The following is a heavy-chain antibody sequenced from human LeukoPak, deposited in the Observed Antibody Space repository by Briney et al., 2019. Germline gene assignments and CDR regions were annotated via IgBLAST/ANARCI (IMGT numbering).Heavy chain of an antibody. D-gene: IGHD6-19*01. V-gene: IGHV1-18*01. CDR3: ARQGFRAVAGTPIDY. J-gene: IGHJ4*02. Sequence: GASVKVSCKASGYTFTNYGLSWVRQAPGQGLEWMGWISAYNGNTNYAQKLQGRVTMTTDTSTSTAYMELRSLRSDDTAVYYCARQGFRAVAGTPIDYWGQGTLVTVSS. CDR1: GYTFTNYG. CDR2: ISAYNGNT.